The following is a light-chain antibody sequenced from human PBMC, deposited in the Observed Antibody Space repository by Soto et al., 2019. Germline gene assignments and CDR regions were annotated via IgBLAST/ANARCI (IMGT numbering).Light chain of an antibody. CDR3: QEYGRSPGT. Sequence: EIVLTQSPGTLTLSPGERATLSFRASQSVSSSYLAWYQQKPGQAPSLLIYGASFRATGIPDRFSGSGSGTDFTLTISRLEPEDFAVYYCQEYGRSPGTFVQGTKV. CDR1: QSVSSSY. J-gene: IGKJ1*01. CDR2: GAS. V-gene: IGKV3-20*01.